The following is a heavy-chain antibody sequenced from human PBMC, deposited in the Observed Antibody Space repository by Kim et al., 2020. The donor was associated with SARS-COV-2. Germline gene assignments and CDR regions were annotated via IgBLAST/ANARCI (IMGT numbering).Heavy chain of an antibody. Sequence: GGSLRLSCAASGFTFSSYAMHWVRQAPGKGLEWVAVISYDGSNKYYADSVKGRFTISRDNSKNTLYLQMNSLRAEDTAVYYCARAYGDYSVYFQHWGQGTLVTVSS. CDR1: GFTFSSYA. D-gene: IGHD4-17*01. V-gene: IGHV3-30*04. CDR2: ISYDGSNK. CDR3: ARAYGDYSVYFQH. J-gene: IGHJ1*01.